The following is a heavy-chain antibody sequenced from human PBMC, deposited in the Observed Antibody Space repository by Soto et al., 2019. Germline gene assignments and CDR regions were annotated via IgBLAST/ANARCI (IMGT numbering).Heavy chain of an antibody. D-gene: IGHD3-3*02. Sequence: QVQLVQSGAEVKKPGSSVKVSCKTSGGTFRTSAISWVRQAPGHGLEWMGGIMPVFPTPDSAQKFQGRVTITADESTSTAYMELSSLGSADTAVYYCARDKDRQQLGGNYYYIMDVWGQGTTVTVSS. CDR2: IMPVFPTP. CDR3: ARDKDRQQLGGNYYYIMDV. J-gene: IGHJ6*02. V-gene: IGHV1-69*12. CDR1: GGTFRTSA.